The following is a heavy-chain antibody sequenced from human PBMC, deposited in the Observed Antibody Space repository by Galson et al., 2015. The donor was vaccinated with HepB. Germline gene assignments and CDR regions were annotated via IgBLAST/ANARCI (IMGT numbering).Heavy chain of an antibody. CDR2: TYYRSKWYN. CDR1: GDSVSSDGAS. J-gene: IGHJ4*02. CDR3: VRGNHNFDY. D-gene: IGHD1-14*01. Sequence: CAISGDSVSSDGASWNWIRQSPSRGLEWLGRTYYRSKWYNEYALSVESRITITPDTSKNQFSLELNSVTPEDTAVYFCVRGNHNFDYWGQGTLVTVSS. V-gene: IGHV6-1*01.